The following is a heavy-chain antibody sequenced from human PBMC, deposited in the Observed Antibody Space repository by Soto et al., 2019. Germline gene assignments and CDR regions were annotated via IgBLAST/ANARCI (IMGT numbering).Heavy chain of an antibody. CDR3: AREAVYYFDY. J-gene: IGHJ4*02. V-gene: IGHV4-30-2*01. D-gene: IGHD6-19*01. CDR2: IYHRGST. CDR1: GGSISTGGYS. Sequence: QVQLQESGSGLVKPSQTLSLTCAVSGGSISTGGYSWSWIRQPPGKGLEWIGYIYHRGSTYYNPSLKSRVTISVDTSKNQFSLKLSSVTAADTAVYYCAREAVYYFDYWGQGTLVTVSS.